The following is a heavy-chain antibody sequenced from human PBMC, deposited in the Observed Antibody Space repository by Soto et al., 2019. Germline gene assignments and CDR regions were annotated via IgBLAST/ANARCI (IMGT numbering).Heavy chain of an antibody. CDR3: ARDLPPGITMVRGVGGGFDP. J-gene: IGHJ5*02. D-gene: IGHD3-10*01. Sequence: SETLSLTCTVSGGSVSSGSYYWSWIRQPPGKGLEWIGYIYYSGSTNYNPSLKSRVTISVDTAKNQFSLKLSSVTAADTAVYYCARDLPPGITMVRGVGGGFDPWGQGTLVTVSS. V-gene: IGHV4-61*01. CDR1: GGSVSSGSYY. CDR2: IYYSGST.